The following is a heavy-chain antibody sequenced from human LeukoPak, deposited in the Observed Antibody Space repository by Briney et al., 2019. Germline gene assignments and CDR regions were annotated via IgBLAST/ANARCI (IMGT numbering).Heavy chain of an antibody. V-gene: IGHV1-8*01. Sequence: ASVKVSCKASGYTFTSYDINWVRQATGQGLEWMGWMNPNSGNTGYAQKSQGRVTMTRNTSISTAYMELSSLRSEDTAVYYCARGWYSSGWYYFDYWGQGTLVTVSS. J-gene: IGHJ4*02. CDR3: ARGWYSSGWYYFDY. D-gene: IGHD6-19*01. CDR2: MNPNSGNT. CDR1: GYTFTSYD.